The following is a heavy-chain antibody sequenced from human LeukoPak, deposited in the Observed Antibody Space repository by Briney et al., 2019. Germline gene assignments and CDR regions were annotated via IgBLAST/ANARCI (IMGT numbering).Heavy chain of an antibody. CDR1: GFTFSSYE. CDR3: AMSGMGTSSFDY. J-gene: IGHJ4*02. CDR2: ISSSGYTI. Sequence: GGSLRLSCAASGFTFSSYEMNWVRQAPGKGLEWVSYISSSGYTIYYADSVKGRFTISRNNAKNSLYLQMNSLRAEDTAVYYCAMSGMGTSSFDYWGQGTLVTVSS. D-gene: IGHD2-2*01. V-gene: IGHV3-48*03.